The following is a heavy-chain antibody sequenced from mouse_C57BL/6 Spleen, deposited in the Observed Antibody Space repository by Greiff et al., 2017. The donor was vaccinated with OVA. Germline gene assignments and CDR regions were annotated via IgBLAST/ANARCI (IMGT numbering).Heavy chain of an antibody. J-gene: IGHJ3*01. Sequence: VQLQQPGAELVRPGSSVKLSCKASGYTFTSYWMHWVKQRPIQGLEWIGNIDPSDSETHYNQKFKDKATLTVDKSSSTAYMQLSSLTSEDSAVYICARYYGSGSLAWFAYWGHGALVTVSA. CDR3: ARYYGSGSLAWFAY. CDR2: IDPSDSET. CDR1: GYTFTSYW. V-gene: IGHV1-52*01. D-gene: IGHD1-1*01.